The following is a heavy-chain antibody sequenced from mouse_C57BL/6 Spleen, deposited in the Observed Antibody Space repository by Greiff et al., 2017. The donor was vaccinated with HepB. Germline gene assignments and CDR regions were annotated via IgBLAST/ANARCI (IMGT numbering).Heavy chain of an antibody. CDR2: IDPENGDT. D-gene: IGHD2-1*01. J-gene: IGHJ3*01. CDR3: TPIYYGNPWFAY. CDR1: GFNIKDDY. Sequence: VQLQQSGAELVRPGASVKLSCTASGFNIKDDYMHWVKQRPEQGLEWIGWIDPENGDTEYASKFQGKATITADTSSNTAYLQLSSLTSEETAGYYSTPIYYGNPWFAYWGQGTLVTVSA. V-gene: IGHV14-4*01.